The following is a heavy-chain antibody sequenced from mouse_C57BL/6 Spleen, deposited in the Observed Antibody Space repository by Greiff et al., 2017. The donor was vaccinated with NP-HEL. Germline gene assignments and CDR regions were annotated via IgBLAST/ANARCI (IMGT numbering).Heavy chain of an antibody. V-gene: IGHV1-80*01. CDR3: ASYDYDGGFAMDY. CDR1: GYAFSSYW. D-gene: IGHD2-4*01. Sequence: VQLQESGAELVKPGASVKISCKASGYAFSSYWMNWVKQRPGKGLEWIGQIYPGDGDTNYNGKFKGKATLTADKSSSTAYMQLSSLTSEDSAVYFCASYDYDGGFAMDYWGQGTSVTVSS. CDR2: IYPGDGDT. J-gene: IGHJ4*01.